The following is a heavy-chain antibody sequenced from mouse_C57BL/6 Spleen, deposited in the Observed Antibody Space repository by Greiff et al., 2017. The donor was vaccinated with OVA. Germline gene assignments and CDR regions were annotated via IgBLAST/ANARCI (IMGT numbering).Heavy chain of an antibody. Sequence: VQLKQPGAELVKPGASVKMSCKASGYTFTSYWITWVKQRPGQGLEWIGDIYPGSGSTNYNEKFKSKATLTVDTSSSTAYMQLGSLTSEDSAVYYCARSGSSYGFAYWGQGTLVTVSA. J-gene: IGHJ3*01. V-gene: IGHV1-55*01. CDR1: GYTFTSYW. CDR2: IYPGSGST. CDR3: ARSGSSYGFAY. D-gene: IGHD1-1*01.